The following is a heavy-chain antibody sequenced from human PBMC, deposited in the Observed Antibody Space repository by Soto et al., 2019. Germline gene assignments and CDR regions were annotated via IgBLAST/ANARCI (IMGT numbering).Heavy chain of an antibody. J-gene: IGHJ4*02. D-gene: IGHD1-20*01. V-gene: IGHV3-9*01. CDR1: GFTFDDYA. CDR3: AKDRSVTGTTSATFDY. CDR2: ISWNSGSI. Sequence: PGGSLRLSCAASGFTFDDYAMHWVRQAPGKGLEWVSGISWNSGSIGYADSVKGRFTISRDNAKNSLYLQMNSLRAEDTALYYCAKDRSVTGTTSATFDYWGQGTLVTVSS.